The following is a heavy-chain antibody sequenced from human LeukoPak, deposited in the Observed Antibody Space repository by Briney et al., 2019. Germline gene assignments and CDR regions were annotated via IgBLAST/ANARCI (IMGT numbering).Heavy chain of an antibody. CDR3: ATPQGDQLLRLAAFDY. V-gene: IGHV3-7*01. Sequence: GGSLRLSCAASGFTFSSYWVSWVRQAPGKGLEWVANIKQDGSEKYYVDSVKGRFTISRDNAKNSLYLQMNSLRAEDTAVYYCATPQGDQLLRLAAFDYWGQGTLVTVSS. D-gene: IGHD2-2*01. CDR2: IKQDGSEK. CDR1: GFTFSSYW. J-gene: IGHJ4*02.